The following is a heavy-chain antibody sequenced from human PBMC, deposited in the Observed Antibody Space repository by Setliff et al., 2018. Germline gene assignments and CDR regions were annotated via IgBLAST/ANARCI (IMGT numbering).Heavy chain of an antibody. Sequence: EASVKVSCKNSGGTFNSFLVSWVRQAPGQGLEWMGGIIPLFGTTKYAQKFQDRITVTADESATTAYMELTSLRAEDTASYFCSRDPNGDYVGAFDPWGQGILVTVSS. CDR1: GGTFNSFL. J-gene: IGHJ5*02. D-gene: IGHD4-17*01. CDR2: IIPLFGTT. CDR3: SRDPNGDYVGAFDP. V-gene: IGHV1-69*13.